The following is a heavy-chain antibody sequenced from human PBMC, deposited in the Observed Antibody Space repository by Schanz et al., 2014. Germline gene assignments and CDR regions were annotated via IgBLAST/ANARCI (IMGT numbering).Heavy chain of an antibody. CDR3: AKYRGYYRVSGSYRELEY. CDR2: ISGSGAST. CDR1: GFTFRGYA. D-gene: IGHD3-10*01. V-gene: IGHV3-23*04. J-gene: IGHJ4*02. Sequence: EVQLVESGGGLVQPGGSLRLSCAASGFTFRGYAMSWVRQAPGKGLEWVSGISGSGASTYYADSVKGRFTISRDNSKNTLYLQMNSLRPEDTAVYYCAKYRGYYRVSGSYRELEYWGQGTLVTVSS.